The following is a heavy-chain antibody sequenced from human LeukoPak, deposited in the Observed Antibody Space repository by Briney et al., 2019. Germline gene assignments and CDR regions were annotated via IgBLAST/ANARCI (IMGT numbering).Heavy chain of an antibody. J-gene: IGHJ4*02. D-gene: IGHD7-27*01. CDR2: INHSGST. V-gene: IGHV4-34*01. CDR1: GGSFSGYY. Sequence: SETLSLTCAVYGGSFSGYYWSWIRQPPGKGLEWIGEINHSGSTNYNPSLKSRVTISVDTSKNQFSLKLSSVTAADTAVYYCARHQETGDRDYWGQGTLVTVSS. CDR3: ARHQETGDRDY.